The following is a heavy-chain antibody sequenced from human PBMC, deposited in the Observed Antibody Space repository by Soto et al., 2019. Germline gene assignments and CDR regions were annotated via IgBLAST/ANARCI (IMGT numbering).Heavy chain of an antibody. CDR1: GFTFSSYS. Sequence: EVQLVESGGGLVKPGGSLRLSCAASGFTFSSYSMNWVRQAPGKGLEWVSSISSSSSYIYYADSVKGRFTISRDNAKNSRYLQMNSLRAEDTAVYYCARRSSSWYSDYWGQGTLVTVSS. D-gene: IGHD6-13*01. V-gene: IGHV3-21*01. CDR2: ISSSSSYI. CDR3: ARRSSSWYSDY. J-gene: IGHJ4*02.